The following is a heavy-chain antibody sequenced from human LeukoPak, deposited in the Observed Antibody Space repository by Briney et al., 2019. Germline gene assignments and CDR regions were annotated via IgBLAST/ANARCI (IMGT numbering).Heavy chain of an antibody. D-gene: IGHD5-18*01. V-gene: IGHV3-7*01. CDR3: VRARGYSYAYVVSPFHFDY. CDR1: GFTFSNYW. CDR2: IKQDGSEK. Sequence: GGSLRLSCAASGFTFSNYWMSWVRQAPGKGLEWVANIKQDGSEKCYVDFVKGRFTISRDNAKNSLYLQMNSLRAEDTAVYYCVRARGYSYAYVVSPFHFDYCGQGTVVTVSS. J-gene: IGHJ4*02.